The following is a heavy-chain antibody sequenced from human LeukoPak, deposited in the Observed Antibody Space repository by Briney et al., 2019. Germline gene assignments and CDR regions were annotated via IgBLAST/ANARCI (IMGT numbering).Heavy chain of an antibody. CDR1: GGSISSSSYY. CDR3: ATGYGDFRVEGRYFYS. D-gene: IGHD4-17*01. V-gene: IGHV4-39*07. J-gene: IGHJ4*02. Sequence: SETLSLTCTVSGGSISSSSYYWGWIRQPPGKGLEWIGSIYYSGSTYYNPSLKSRVTISVDTSKNQFSLKLSSVTAADTAVYYCATGYGDFRVEGRYFYSWGQETLVTVSS. CDR2: IYYSGST.